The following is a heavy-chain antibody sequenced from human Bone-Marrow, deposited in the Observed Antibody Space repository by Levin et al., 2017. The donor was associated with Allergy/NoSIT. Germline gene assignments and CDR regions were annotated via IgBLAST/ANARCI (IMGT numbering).Heavy chain of an antibody. CDR2: IWYDGSNK. J-gene: IGHJ4*02. CDR1: GFTFSSYG. CDR3: ARDTAMAVRFLDY. Sequence: LSLTCAASGFTFSSYGMHWVRQAPGKGLEWVAVIWYDGSNKYYADSVKGRFTISRDNSKNTLYLQMNSLRAEDTAVYYCARDTAMAVRFLDYWGQGTLVTVSS. D-gene: IGHD5-18*01. V-gene: IGHV3-33*01.